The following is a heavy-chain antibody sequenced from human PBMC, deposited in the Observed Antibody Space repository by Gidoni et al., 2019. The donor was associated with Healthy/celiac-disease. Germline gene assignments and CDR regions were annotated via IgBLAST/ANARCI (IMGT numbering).Heavy chain of an antibody. V-gene: IGHV3-23*01. CDR2: ISGSGGST. D-gene: IGHD2-21*02. CDR3: AKDVKTVVTPSMGY. Sequence: EVQLLESGGGLVQPGGSLRLSCAASGFTVSSYAMSWVRQAPGNWLEWVSAISGSGGSTYHADSVKGRFTISTDKSKNTLYLQMNSLRAEDTAVYYCAKDVKTVVTPSMGYWGQGTLVTVSS. CDR1: GFTVSSYA. J-gene: IGHJ4*02.